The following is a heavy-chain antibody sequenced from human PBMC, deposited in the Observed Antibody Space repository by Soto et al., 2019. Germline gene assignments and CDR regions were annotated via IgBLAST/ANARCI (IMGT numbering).Heavy chain of an antibody. CDR1: GITVSSNY. J-gene: IGHJ4*02. Sequence: EVQLVESGGGVVQPGGSLRLSCAASGITVSSNYMSWVRQAPGKGLEWVSIIFSGGSTYYADSVKGRFTISRHNSKNTLYLQMNDLRTEDTAVYYCARDLSRDYWGQGTLVTVSS. CDR3: ARDLSRDY. CDR2: IFSGGST. V-gene: IGHV3-53*04.